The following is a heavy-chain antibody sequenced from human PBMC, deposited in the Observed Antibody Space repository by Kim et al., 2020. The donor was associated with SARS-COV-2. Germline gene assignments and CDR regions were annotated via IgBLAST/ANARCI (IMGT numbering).Heavy chain of an antibody. D-gene: IGHD1-26*01. J-gene: IGHJ4*02. CDR3: ARLYVVGAAEGN. Sequence: YYADSVKGRFTISRDNSKNTLYLQMNSLRAEDTAVYYCARLYVVGAAEGNWGQGTLVTVSS. V-gene: IGHV3-33*01.